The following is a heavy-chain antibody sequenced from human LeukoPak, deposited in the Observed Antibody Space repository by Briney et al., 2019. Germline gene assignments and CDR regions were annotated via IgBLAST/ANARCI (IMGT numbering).Heavy chain of an antibody. CDR1: GFTFSNYA. Sequence: GGSLRLSCAASGFTFSNYAMNWVRQAPGKGLEWVSTISGRDGSTYYRDSVKGRFTISRDNSKNTLSLQMNSLRAEDTAVYYCARIDKSNGYYGLFDYWGQGILVTVSS. J-gene: IGHJ4*02. CDR3: ARIDKSNGYYGLFDY. CDR2: ISGRDGST. V-gene: IGHV3-23*01. D-gene: IGHD3-22*01.